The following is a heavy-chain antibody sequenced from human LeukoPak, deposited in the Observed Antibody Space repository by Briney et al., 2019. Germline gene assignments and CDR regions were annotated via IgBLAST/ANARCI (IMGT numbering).Heavy chain of an antibody. D-gene: IGHD3-22*01. Sequence: PSETLSLTCTVSGGSISSGDYYWSWIHQPPGKGLEWIGYIYYSGSTYYNPSLKSRVTISVDTSKNQFSLKLSSVTAADTAVYYCARQDSSGYGDDYWGQGTLVTVSS. V-gene: IGHV4-30-4*08. CDR1: GGSISSGDYY. CDR2: IYYSGST. J-gene: IGHJ4*02. CDR3: ARQDSSGYGDDY.